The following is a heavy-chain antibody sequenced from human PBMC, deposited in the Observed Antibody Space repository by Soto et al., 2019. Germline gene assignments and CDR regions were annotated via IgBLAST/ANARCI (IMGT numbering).Heavy chain of an antibody. D-gene: IGHD3-10*01. V-gene: IGHV4-34*01. J-gene: IGHJ4*02. CDR2: INHSGST. Sequence: PSETLSLTCAVYGGSFSGYYWSWIRQPPGKGLEWIGEINHSGSTNYNPSLKSRVTISVDTSKNQFSLKLSSVTAADTAVYYCARHVRRFGELFYFDYWGQGTLVTVSS. CDR1: GGSFSGYY. CDR3: ARHVRRFGELFYFDY.